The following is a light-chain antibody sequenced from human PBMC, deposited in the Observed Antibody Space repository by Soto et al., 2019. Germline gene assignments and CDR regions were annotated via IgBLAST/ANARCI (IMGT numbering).Light chain of an antibody. Sequence: QLVLTQSPSASASLGASVKLTCTLSSGYSTYAIAWHQQQPEKGPRFLMKLNSDGSHSKGDGVPDRFSGSNSGAERYLTISSLQSEDEADYYCQTWGTGGVFGGGTQLTVL. CDR3: QTWGTGGV. J-gene: IGLJ3*02. CDR2: LNSDGSH. CDR1: SGYSTYA. V-gene: IGLV4-69*01.